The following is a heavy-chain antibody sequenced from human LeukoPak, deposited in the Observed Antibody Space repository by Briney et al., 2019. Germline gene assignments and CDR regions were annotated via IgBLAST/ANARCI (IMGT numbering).Heavy chain of an antibody. V-gene: IGHV3-23*01. CDR3: TVLAIDPTDGNFDF. J-gene: IGHJ4*02. CDR2: ISGSRGIT. Sequence: GGSLRLSCAASGFTFSSYAMSWVRQAPGKGLECVSSISGSRGITYYADSVKGRFTISRDNSKNTLYLQMNSLRAEDTAIYYCTVLAIDPTDGNFDFWGQGTLVTVSS. D-gene: IGHD4/OR15-4a*01. CDR1: GFTFSSYA.